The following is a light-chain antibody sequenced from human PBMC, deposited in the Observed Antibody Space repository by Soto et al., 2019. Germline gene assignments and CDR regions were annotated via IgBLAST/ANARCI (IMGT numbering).Light chain of an antibody. CDR2: EVR. J-gene: IGLJ1*01. Sequence: QSALTQPASVSGSPGQSITISCDGTSGDVGAYNFVSWYQQHPGKAPKLLIHEVRYRPSGISSRFSGSKSGNTASLTISGLQAEDEADYYCSSHASSGVPYVFGPGTKLTVL. CDR1: SGDVGAYNF. V-gene: IGLV2-14*01. CDR3: SSHASSGVPYV.